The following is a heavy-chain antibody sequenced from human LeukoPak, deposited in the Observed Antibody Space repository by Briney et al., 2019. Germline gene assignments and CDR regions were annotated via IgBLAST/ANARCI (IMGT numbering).Heavy chain of an antibody. CDR3: ARDPGIAAAGTVGYFDS. CDR2: IGPDGSAK. J-gene: IGHJ4*02. CDR1: GFTFSTYW. Sequence: GGSLRLSCAASGFTFSTYWMSWVRQATGKGLEWVAHIGPDGSAKYYVDSGKGRFTISRDNAKNSLYLQMSSLRAEDTAVYYCARDPGIAAAGTVGYFDSWGQGTPVTVSS. D-gene: IGHD6-13*01. V-gene: IGHV3-7*04.